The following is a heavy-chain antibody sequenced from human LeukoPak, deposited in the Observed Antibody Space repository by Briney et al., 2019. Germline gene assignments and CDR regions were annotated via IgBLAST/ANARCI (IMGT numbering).Heavy chain of an antibody. CDR2: ITGSGTNR. CDR1: GFTFSNYA. V-gene: IGHV3-23*01. CDR3: VIWGDYDVLTGYYVPDY. Sequence: PGGSLRPSCVASGFTFSNYAMSWVRQVPGKGLEWVSAITGSGTNRYYADSLKGRFTTSRDNSKNTVFLQMNSLRHEDTAIYYCVIWGDYDVLTGYYVPDYWGQGTLVTVAS. D-gene: IGHD3-9*01. J-gene: IGHJ4*02.